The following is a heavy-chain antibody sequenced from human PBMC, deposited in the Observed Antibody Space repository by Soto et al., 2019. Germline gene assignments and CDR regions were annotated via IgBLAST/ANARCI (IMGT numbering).Heavy chain of an antibody. J-gene: IGHJ5*02. CDR3: ASFPHDYGDYFRGGVLADTPQTGFDP. CDR1: GGSISSSSYY. D-gene: IGHD4-17*01. V-gene: IGHV4-39*01. CDR2: IYYSGST. Sequence: PSETLSLTCTVSGGSISSSSYYWGWIRQPPGKGLEWIGSIYYSGSTYYNPSLKSRVTISVDTSKNQFSLKLSSVTAADTAVYYCASFPHDYGDYFRGGVLADTPQTGFDPWGQGTLVTVSS.